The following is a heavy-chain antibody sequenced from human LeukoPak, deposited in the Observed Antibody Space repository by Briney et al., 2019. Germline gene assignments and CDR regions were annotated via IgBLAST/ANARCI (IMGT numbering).Heavy chain of an antibody. Sequence: GRSLRLSCAASGFTFSSYGMHWVRQAPGKGLEWVAVISYDGSNKYYADSVKGRFTISRDNSKNTLYLQMNSLSAEDTAVYYCAKVDVVEVSGSKIDYWGQGTLVTVSS. CDR2: ISYDGSNK. CDR1: GFTFSSYG. J-gene: IGHJ4*02. CDR3: AKVDVVEVSGSKIDY. V-gene: IGHV3-30*18. D-gene: IGHD6-19*01.